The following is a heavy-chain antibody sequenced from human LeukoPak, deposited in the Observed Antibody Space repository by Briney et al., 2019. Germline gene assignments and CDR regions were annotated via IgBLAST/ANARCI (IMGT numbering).Heavy chain of an antibody. V-gene: IGHV3-30-3*01. D-gene: IGHD5-12*01. J-gene: IGHJ3*02. CDR3: ARDRGYSGYDSSGAFDI. CDR1: GFTFSSYA. Sequence: GGSLRLSCAASGFTFSSYAMHWVRQAPGKGLEWVAVISYDGSNKYYADSVKGRFTISRDNSKNTLYLQMNSLRAEDTAVYYCARDRGYSGYDSSGAFDIWGQGTMVTVSS. CDR2: ISYDGSNK.